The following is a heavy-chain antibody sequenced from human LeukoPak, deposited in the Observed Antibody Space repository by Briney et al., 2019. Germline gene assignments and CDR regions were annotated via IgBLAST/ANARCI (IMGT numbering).Heavy chain of an antibody. CDR3: ARDFLGRTNGGSNYFGMDV. Sequence: ASVKVSCKASGYTFTGYYMHWVRQAPGQGLEWMGCINLHTGGAHYAQKFQDWVSPTRDTSIDTAFMELSSLRSDATAIYYCARDFLGRTNGGSNYFGMDVWGQGTTVTVSS. J-gene: IGHJ6*02. CDR2: INLHTGGA. V-gene: IGHV1-2*04. CDR1: GYTFTGYY. D-gene: IGHD2-8*01.